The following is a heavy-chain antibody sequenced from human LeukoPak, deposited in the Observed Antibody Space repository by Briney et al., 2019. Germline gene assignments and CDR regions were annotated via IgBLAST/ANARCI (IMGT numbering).Heavy chain of an antibody. J-gene: IGHJ4*02. V-gene: IGHV4-59*01. CDR1: GGSISSYY. CDR3: ARETAITERAFDY. D-gene: IGHD5-18*01. Sequence: SVTLSLTCTVSGGSISSYYWSWIRQPPGKGLEWIGYIYYSGSTNYNPSLKSRVTISVDTSKNQFSLKLSSVTAADTAVYYCARETAITERAFDYWGQGTQVTVSS. CDR2: IYYSGST.